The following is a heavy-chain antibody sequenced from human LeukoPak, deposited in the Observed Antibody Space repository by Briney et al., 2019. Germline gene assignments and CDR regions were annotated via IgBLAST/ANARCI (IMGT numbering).Heavy chain of an antibody. CDR3: ARDFRELLDYYYYMDV. D-gene: IGHD1-7*01. V-gene: IGHV4-61*02. CDR1: GGSISSGNYY. J-gene: IGHJ6*03. Sequence: PSETLSLTCTVSGGSISSGNYYWSWIRQPAGKGLEWIGRIYTSGSTNYNPSLKSRVTMSVDTSKNQFSLKLSSVTAADTAVYYCARDFRELLDYYYYMDVWGKGTTVTVSS. CDR2: IYTSGST.